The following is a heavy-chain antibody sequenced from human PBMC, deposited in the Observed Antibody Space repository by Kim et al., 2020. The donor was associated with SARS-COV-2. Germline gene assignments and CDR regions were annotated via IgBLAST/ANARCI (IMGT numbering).Heavy chain of an antibody. J-gene: IGHJ3*02. V-gene: IGHV3-53*01. Sequence: GGSLRLSCAASGFTVSSNYMSWVRQAPGKGLEWVAVINSGGSTYYADAVKGRFTISRDNSKNTLYLQMNSLRAEDTAVYYCARGGGSFQRGGYYDQGAFDIWGQRTMVTVSS. D-gene: IGHD1-26*01. CDR3: ARGGGSFQRGGYYDQGAFDI. CDR1: GFTVSSNY. CDR2: INSGGST.